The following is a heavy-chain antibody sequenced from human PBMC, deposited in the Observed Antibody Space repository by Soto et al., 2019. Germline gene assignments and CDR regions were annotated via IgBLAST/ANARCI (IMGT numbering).Heavy chain of an antibody. CDR1: GYIFSSFG. Sequence: GPEVKKPGASVKVSCQASGYIFSSFGIVWVRQAPGQGLEWMGWISAYNGKTNYAEKFQGRVTTTTDTSTSTAYVELKSLSSDDTAVYYCAREARDSGYYYGMDVWGQGTTVTVSS. J-gene: IGHJ6*02. D-gene: IGHD2-15*01. V-gene: IGHV1-18*01. CDR2: ISAYNGKT. CDR3: AREARDSGYYYGMDV.